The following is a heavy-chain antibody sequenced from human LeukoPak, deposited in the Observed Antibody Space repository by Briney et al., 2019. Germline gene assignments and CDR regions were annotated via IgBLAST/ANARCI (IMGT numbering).Heavy chain of an antibody. D-gene: IGHD2-21*02. CDR2: INPKSGAT. V-gene: IGHV1-2*02. CDR3: ARSVTYNWFDP. Sequence: ASVKVSCKTSGYVFINYYIHWVRLAPGQGLQWMGWINPKSGATNYAQSLQGRVALTTDTSISTAFMELSNLRPDDTAIYFCARSVTYNWFDPWGQGTRVTVSS. J-gene: IGHJ5*02. CDR1: GYVFINYY.